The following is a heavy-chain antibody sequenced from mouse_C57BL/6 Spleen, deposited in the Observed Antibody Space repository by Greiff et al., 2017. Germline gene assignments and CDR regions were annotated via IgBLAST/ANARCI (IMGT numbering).Heavy chain of an antibody. J-gene: IGHJ4*01. CDR1: GFTFNTYA. D-gene: IGHD2-3*01. Sequence: EVQRVESGGGLVQPKGSLKLSCAASGFTFNTYAMHWVRQAPGKGLEWVARIRSKSSNYATYYADSVKDRFTISRDDSQSMLYLQMNNLKTEDTAMYYCVSDGYYPHYYAMDYWGQGTSVTVSS. V-gene: IGHV10-3*01. CDR2: IRSKSSNYAT. CDR3: VSDGYYPHYYAMDY.